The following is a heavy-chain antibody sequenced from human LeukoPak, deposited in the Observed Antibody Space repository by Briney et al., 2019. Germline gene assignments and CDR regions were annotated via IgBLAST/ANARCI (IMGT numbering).Heavy chain of an antibody. CDR3: ARVRPGSSGSYYRTS. D-gene: IGHD3-22*01. CDR2: ITSGGGFK. J-gene: IGHJ4*02. Sequence: PGGSLTLSCVGAGFPFSDFHMSWIRQAPGKGLEWVSYITSGGGFKYYADSVKGRFSISRDDSKNSVFLQMNSLRVEDTAVYYCARVRPGSSGSYYRTSWGQGTLVTVSS. V-gene: IGHV3-11*04. CDR1: GFPFSDFH.